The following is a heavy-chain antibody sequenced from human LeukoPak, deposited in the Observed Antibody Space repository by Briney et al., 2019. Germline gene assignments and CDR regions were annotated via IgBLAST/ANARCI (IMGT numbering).Heavy chain of an antibody. CDR2: INLNSGGT. CDR1: GYTFTGYY. Sequence: ASVKVSCKASGYTFTGYYMHWGRQAPGQRLEWRGWINLNSGGTNYAQKYQGRVTMTRDTSISTAYMELSRLRSDDTAVYYCARASSIVVVPDALFGSNCFDPWGQRTLVTVSS. J-gene: IGHJ5*02. CDR3: ARASSIVVVPDALFGSNCFDP. V-gene: IGHV1-2*02. D-gene: IGHD2-2*01.